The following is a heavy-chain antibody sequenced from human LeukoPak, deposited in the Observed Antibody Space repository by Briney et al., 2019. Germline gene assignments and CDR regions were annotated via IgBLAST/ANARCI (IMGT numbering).Heavy chain of an antibody. CDR3: ARLNFFGYIDY. CDR1: GDSITSSYYY. CDR2: IYSSGST. J-gene: IGHJ4*02. D-gene: IGHD3-3*01. Sequence: PSETLSLTCAVSGDSITSSYYYWGWIRQPPGKGLEWIGTIYSSGSTYYNPSLKSRVTISVDTSKNQFSLKLTSVTAADTAVYYCARLNFFGYIDYWGQGTLVTVSS. V-gene: IGHV4-39*01.